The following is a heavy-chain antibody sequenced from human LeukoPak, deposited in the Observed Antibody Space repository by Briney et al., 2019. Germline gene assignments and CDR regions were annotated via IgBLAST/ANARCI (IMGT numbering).Heavy chain of an antibody. D-gene: IGHD1-26*01. CDR3: ARASGSSDLNY. V-gene: IGHV1-2*06. J-gene: IGHJ4*02. Sequence: ASVKVSXKASGYTFTGYYVHWVRQAPGQGLEWMGRINPNSGGTNYAQEFQGRVTMTRDTSISTAYMELTRLRSDDTAVYSCARASGSSDLNYWGQGTLVTVSS. CDR2: INPNSGGT. CDR1: GYTFTGYY.